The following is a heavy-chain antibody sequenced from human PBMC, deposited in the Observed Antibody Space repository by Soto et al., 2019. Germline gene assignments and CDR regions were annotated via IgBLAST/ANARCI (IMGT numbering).Heavy chain of an antibody. CDR1: GFTFSTHA. J-gene: IGHJ4*02. V-gene: IGHV3-30-3*01. D-gene: IGHD1-20*01. CDR2: VSFDGSNK. Sequence: QVQLVESGGGVVQPGRSLRLSCAASGFTFSTHAMHWVRQAPGKGLECVAIVSFDGSNKYYADSVKGRFTISRDNCKNTLYLQMSGLTPAHTAVYYCARDQTGITTTGGGRIDHWGQGTLVTVSS. CDR3: ARDQTGITTTGGGRIDH.